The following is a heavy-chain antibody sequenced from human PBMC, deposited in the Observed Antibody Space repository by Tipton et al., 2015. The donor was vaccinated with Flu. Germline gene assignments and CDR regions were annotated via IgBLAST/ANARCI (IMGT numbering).Heavy chain of an antibody. Sequence: TLSLTCSVSGSSIGSDYYWGWIRQPPGQGLKWIGNVHRSGNAYYSPSFKSRVSMSVDTSRNQFSLKLSSVTAADAAVYYCARRGYSNYVSEPKNWFDPWGQGTLVTVSS. V-gene: IGHV4-38-2*01. CDR1: GSSIGSDYY. CDR2: VHRSGNA. J-gene: IGHJ5*02. CDR3: ARRGYSNYVSEPKNWFDP. D-gene: IGHD4-11*01.